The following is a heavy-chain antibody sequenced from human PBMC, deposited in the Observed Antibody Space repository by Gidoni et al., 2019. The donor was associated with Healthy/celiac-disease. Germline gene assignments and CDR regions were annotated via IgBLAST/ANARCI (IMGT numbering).Heavy chain of an antibody. J-gene: IGHJ6*02. CDR1: GYTITSYA. Sequence: QVQLVQSGAEVQKPGASVKVSCKASGYTITSYAMHWVRQDPGQRLEWMGWINAGNGNTKYSQKCQGRVTITRDTSASTAYMELSSLRSEDTAVYYCARLTIPYGMDVWGQGTTVTVSS. CDR2: INAGNGNT. D-gene: IGHD3-3*01. V-gene: IGHV1-3*01. CDR3: ARLTIPYGMDV.